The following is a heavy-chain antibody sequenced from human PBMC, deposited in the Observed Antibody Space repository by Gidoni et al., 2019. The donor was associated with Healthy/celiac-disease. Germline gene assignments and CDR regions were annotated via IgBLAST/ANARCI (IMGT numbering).Heavy chain of an antibody. D-gene: IGHD5-18*01. CDR2: INPNSGGT. V-gene: IGHV1-2*02. CDR3: ARDFFPTGYSYGIDY. J-gene: IGHJ4*02. Sequence: QVQLVQSGAEVKKPGASVTVSCKASGYTFSGYYMHWVRQATGQGLECMGWINPNSGGTNDAQKFQGRVTMTRDTSISTAYMELSRLRSDDTAVYYCARDFFPTGYSYGIDYWGQGTLVTVSS. CDR1: GYTFSGYY.